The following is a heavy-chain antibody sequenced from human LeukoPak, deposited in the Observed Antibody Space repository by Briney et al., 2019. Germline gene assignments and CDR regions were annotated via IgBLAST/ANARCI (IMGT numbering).Heavy chain of an antibody. Sequence: SETLSLTCTVSGGSISSSSNYWGWIRQPPGKGLEWIGNIYYSGSTYYNPSLKSRVTISVDTSKNQFSLKLSSVTAADTAVYYCARALWLRGYWFDYWGQGTLVTVSS. V-gene: IGHV4-39*07. CDR2: IYYSGST. D-gene: IGHD3-10*01. J-gene: IGHJ4*02. CDR1: GGSISSSSNY. CDR3: ARALWLRGYWFDY.